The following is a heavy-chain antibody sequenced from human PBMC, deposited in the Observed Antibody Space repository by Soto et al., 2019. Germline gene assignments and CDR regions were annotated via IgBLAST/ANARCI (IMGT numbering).Heavy chain of an antibody. CDR3: ARAPDYYGSGSYYANGMDV. V-gene: IGHV1-69*13. Sequence: VKLSCKASGGTFSSSAISLVRQAPGQGLEWMGGIIPIFGTANYAQKFQGRVTITADESTSTAYMELSSLRSEDTAVYYCARAPDYYGSGSYYANGMDVWGQGTTVTVSS. J-gene: IGHJ6*02. CDR1: GGTFSSSA. CDR2: IIPIFGTA. D-gene: IGHD3-10*01.